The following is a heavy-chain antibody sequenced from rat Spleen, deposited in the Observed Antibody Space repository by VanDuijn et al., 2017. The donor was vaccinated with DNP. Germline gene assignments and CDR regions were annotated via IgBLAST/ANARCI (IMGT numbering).Heavy chain of an antibody. J-gene: IGHJ2*01. Sequence: EVQLVESGGGLVQPGRSLKLSCAASGFTLRDYYMAWVRQASTKGLEWVASLGSDGYAPYYGYSVKGRFTISRDNAKSNLYLQMNSLRSEDMATYYCIRWNSGHFDYWGQGVMVTVSS. V-gene: IGHV5-22*01. CDR1: GFTLRDYY. D-gene: IGHD4-3*01. CDR3: IRWNSGHFDY. CDR2: LGSDGYAP.